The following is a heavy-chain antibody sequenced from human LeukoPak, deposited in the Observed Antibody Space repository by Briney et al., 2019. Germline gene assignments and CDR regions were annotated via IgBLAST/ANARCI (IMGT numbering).Heavy chain of an antibody. Sequence: ASVKVSCKASGYTFTSYGISWVRQAPGQGLEWMGWISAYNGNTNYAQKLQGRDTMTTDTSTSTAYMELRSLRSDDTAVYYCARDLRFLEWLGDLYYFDYWGQGTLVTVSS. CDR3: ARDLRFLEWLGDLYYFDY. D-gene: IGHD3-3*01. J-gene: IGHJ4*02. CDR2: ISAYNGNT. V-gene: IGHV1-18*01. CDR1: GYTFTSYG.